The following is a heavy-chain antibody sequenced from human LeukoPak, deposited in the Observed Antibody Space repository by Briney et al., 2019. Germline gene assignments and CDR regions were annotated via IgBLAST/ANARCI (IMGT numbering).Heavy chain of an antibody. CDR1: GLTFSSYW. CDR3: ARHGGGFDL. Sequence: PGGSLRLSCAASGLTFSSYWMNWVRQAPGKGLEWVAKIKQDGSEKFYVDSVKGRFTIPRDNAKNSLYLQMNSLRVEDTAVYYCARHGGGFDLWGRGTLVTVSS. D-gene: IGHD2-15*01. V-gene: IGHV3-7*03. CDR2: IKQDGSEK. J-gene: IGHJ2*01.